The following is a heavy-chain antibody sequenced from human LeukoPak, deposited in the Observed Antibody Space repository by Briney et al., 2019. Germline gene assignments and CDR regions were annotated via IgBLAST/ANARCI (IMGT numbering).Heavy chain of an antibody. D-gene: IGHD2-15*01. Sequence: SETLSLTCAVYGGSFSGYSWSWIRQPPGKGLEWIGKISHGGSTNYNPSLKSRVTISVDTSNNHFSLQLSTVTAADTAVYFCAAHYTGYCSGGSGFALYWGQGTLVTVS. CDR3: AAHYTGYCSGGSGFALY. V-gene: IGHV4-34*01. CDR2: ISHGGST. CDR1: GGSFSGYS. J-gene: IGHJ4*02.